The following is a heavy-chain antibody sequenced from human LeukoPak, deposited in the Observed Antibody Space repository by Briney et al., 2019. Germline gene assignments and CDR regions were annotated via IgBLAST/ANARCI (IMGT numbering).Heavy chain of an antibody. CDR3: TRPSYGSGILDYYYYMDV. J-gene: IGHJ6*03. CDR2: IRSKANSYAT. D-gene: IGHD3-10*01. Sequence: GGSLRLSCAASGFTFSGSAMHWVRQASGKGLEWVGRIRSKANSYATAYAASVKGRFTISRDDSKNTAYLQMNSLKTEDTAVYHCTRPSYGSGILDYYYYMDVWGKGTTVTVSS. V-gene: IGHV3-73*01. CDR1: GFTFSGSA.